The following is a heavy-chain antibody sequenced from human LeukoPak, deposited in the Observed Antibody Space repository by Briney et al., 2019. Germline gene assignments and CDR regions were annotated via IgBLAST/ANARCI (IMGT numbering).Heavy chain of an antibody. D-gene: IGHD1-26*01. CDR1: GFTFSDYY. Sequence: GGSLRLSCAASGFTFSDYYMIWIRQAPGKGLEWVSYISSTGSSIYYVDSVRGRFTVSRDNAKNSLYLQMNSLRAEDTAVYYCARYRGSYDYFDFWGQGTLVTVSS. CDR3: ARYRGSYDYFDF. CDR2: ISSTGSSI. J-gene: IGHJ4*02. V-gene: IGHV3-11*01.